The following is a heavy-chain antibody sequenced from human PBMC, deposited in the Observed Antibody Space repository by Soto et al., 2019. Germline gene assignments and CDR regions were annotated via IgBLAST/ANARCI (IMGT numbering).Heavy chain of an antibody. V-gene: IGHV4-38-2*02. CDR2: IYHSGST. D-gene: IGHD3-10*01. CDR3: ARDRLITTEIEALTSDP. J-gene: IGHJ5*02. Sequence: SETLSLTCAVSGYSISSGYYWGWIRQPPGKGLEWIGSIYHSGSTYYNPSLKSRVTISVDTSKNQFSLKLSSVTAADTAVYHCARDRLITTEIEALTSDPWGQGTLVTVSS. CDR1: GYSISSGYY.